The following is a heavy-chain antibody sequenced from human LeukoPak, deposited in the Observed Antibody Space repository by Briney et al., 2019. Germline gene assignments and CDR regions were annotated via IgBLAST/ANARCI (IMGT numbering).Heavy chain of an antibody. CDR2: ISGSGGST. D-gene: IGHD2-2*01. CDR1: GFTFSSYA. Sequence: GGSLRLSCAASGFTFSSYAMSWVRQAPGKGLEWVSAISGSGGSTYYADSVKGRFTISRDNSKNTLYLQMNSLRAEDTAVYYCAKPRAGYCTSTSCYDLDYWGQGTLVTVSS. J-gene: IGHJ4*02. CDR3: AKPRAGYCTSTSCYDLDY. V-gene: IGHV3-23*01.